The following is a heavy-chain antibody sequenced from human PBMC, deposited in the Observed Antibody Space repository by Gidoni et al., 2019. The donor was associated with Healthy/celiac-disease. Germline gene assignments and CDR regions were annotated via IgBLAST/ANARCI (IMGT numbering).Heavy chain of an antibody. D-gene: IGHD6-19*01. CDR3: ARVGSGGGWYFDL. V-gene: IGHV4-59*01. Sequence: QVQLQESVPGLVKPSDTLSLTCTVLACSISSYYWSWIRQPPGKGLEWIGYIYYSGSTNYNPSLKSRVTISVDTSKNQFSLKLSSVTAADTAVYYCARVGSGGGWYFDLWGRGTLVTVSS. J-gene: IGHJ2*01. CDR1: ACSISSYY. CDR2: IYYSGST.